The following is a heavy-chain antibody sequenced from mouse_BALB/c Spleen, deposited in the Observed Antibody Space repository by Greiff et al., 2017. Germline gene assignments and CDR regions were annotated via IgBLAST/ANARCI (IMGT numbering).Heavy chain of an antibody. D-gene: IGHD1-1*01. V-gene: IGHV3-2*02. CDR2: ISYSGST. CDR3: ARRGYYGSSYAMDY. Sequence: VQLKESGPGLVKPSQSLSLTCTVTGYSITSDYAWNWIRQFPGNKLEWMGYISYSGSTSYNPSLKSRISITRDTSKNQFFLQLNSVTTEDTATYYCARRGYYGSSYAMDYWGQGTSVTVSS. J-gene: IGHJ4*01. CDR1: GYSITSDYA.